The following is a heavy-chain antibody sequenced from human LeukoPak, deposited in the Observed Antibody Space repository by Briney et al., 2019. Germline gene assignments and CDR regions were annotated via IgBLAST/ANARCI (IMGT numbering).Heavy chain of an antibody. CDR3: AKDVSAAGDLSYFDY. V-gene: IGHV3-30*02. CDR1: GFTFSSYG. Sequence: PGGSLRLSCAASGFTFSSYGMHWVRQAPGKGLEWVAFIRYDGSNKYYADSVKGRFTISRDNSKNTLYLQMNSLRAEDTAVYYCAKDVSAAGDLSYFDYWGQGTLVTVSS. D-gene: IGHD6-13*01. J-gene: IGHJ4*02. CDR2: IRYDGSNK.